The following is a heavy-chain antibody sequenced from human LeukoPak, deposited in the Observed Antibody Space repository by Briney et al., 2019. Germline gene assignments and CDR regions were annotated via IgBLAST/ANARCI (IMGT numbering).Heavy chain of an antibody. CDR1: GGSSSGYY. V-gene: IGHV4-59*08. Sequence: SETLSLTCTVSGGSSSGYYWSWIRQPPGKGLEWIGYIYNRGDTNYNPSLKSRVTTSVDTSKNQFSLKLTSVTAADTAVYYCAGHDYYGSGTYRWGPGTLVTVSS. D-gene: IGHD3-10*01. CDR2: IYNRGDT. J-gene: IGHJ5*02. CDR3: AGHDYYGSGTYR.